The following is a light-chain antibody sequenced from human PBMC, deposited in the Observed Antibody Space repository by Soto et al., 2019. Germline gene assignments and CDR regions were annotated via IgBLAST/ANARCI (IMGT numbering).Light chain of an antibody. J-gene: IGKJ2*01. CDR1: QSVSSN. Sequence: EIVMTQSQATLSVSPGERATLSCRASQSVSSNLAWYQQKPGQAPRPLIYAASTRATGIPARFSGSGSGTEYTLTISSLQSEDFAVYYCQQYNNWPRTFGQGTKLEIK. CDR2: AAS. V-gene: IGKV3-15*01. CDR3: QQYNNWPRT.